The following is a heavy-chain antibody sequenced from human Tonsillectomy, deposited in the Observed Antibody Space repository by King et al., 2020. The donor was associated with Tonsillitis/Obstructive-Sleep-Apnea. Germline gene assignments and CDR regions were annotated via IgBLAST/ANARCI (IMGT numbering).Heavy chain of an antibody. CDR1: GGSISSYY. J-gene: IGHJ3*02. CDR2: IYYSGST. Sequence: QLQESGPGLVKPSETLSLTCTVSGGSISSYYWSWIRQPPGKGLEWIGYIYYSGSTNYNPSVKSRVTISVDTSKNQFSLKLTSVTAADTDVYYCARDMVLEAGGDAFDIWGQGTMVTVSS. CDR3: ARDMVLEAGGDAFDI. D-gene: IGHD2-8*01. V-gene: IGHV4-59*01.